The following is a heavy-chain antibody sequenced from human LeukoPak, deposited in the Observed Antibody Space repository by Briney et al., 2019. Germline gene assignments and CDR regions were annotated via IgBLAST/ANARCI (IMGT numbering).Heavy chain of an antibody. Sequence: SETLSLTCTVSGGSISSGGYYWSWIRQHPGKGLEWIGYIYYSGSTYYNPSLKSRVTISVDTSKNQFSLKLSSVTAADTAVYYCARGRYEGGYSTFDYWGQGTLVTVSS. V-gene: IGHV4-31*03. J-gene: IGHJ4*02. CDR3: ARGRYEGGYSTFDY. CDR2: IYYSGST. D-gene: IGHD5-18*01. CDR1: GGSISSGGYY.